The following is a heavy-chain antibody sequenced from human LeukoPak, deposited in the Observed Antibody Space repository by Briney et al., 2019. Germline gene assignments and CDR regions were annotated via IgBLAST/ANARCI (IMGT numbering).Heavy chain of an antibody. D-gene: IGHD2-2*01. V-gene: IGHV3-21*01. CDR1: GFTFSSYA. J-gene: IGHJ3*02. CDR2: ISSSSSYI. Sequence: PGGSLRLSCAASGFTFSSYAMSWVRQAPGKGLEWVSSISSSSSYIYYADSVKGRFTISRDNAKNSLYLQMNSLRAEDTAVYYCARDSYCSSTSCYPSHAFDIWGQGTMVTVSS. CDR3: ARDSYCSSTSCYPSHAFDI.